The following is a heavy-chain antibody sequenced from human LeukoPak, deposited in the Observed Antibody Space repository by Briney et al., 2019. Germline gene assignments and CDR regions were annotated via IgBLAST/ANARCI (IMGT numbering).Heavy chain of an antibody. J-gene: IGHJ6*04. V-gene: IGHV4-4*02. CDR1: GGSISSSNW. Sequence: PSGTLSLTCAVSGGSISSSNWWSWVRQPPGEGLEWIGEIYHSGSTNYSPSLKSRVTISVDKSKTQFSLRLSSVTAADTAVYYCARASLRYYYGMDVWGKGTTVTVSS. CDR2: IYHSGST. CDR3: ARASLRYYYGMDV.